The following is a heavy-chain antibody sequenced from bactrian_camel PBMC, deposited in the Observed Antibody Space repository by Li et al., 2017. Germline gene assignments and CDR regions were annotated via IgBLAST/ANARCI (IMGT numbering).Heavy chain of an antibody. CDR1: GRTVS. J-gene: IGHJ4*01. CDR2: LFGAGGKS. V-gene: IGHV3-3*01. D-gene: IGHD6*01. CDR3: AATLVPVPEVCWYGDFDDYTY. Sequence: QVQLVESGGGSVQAGGSLRLSCAASGRTVSMGWFRQSPGNERERVATFLFGAGGKSRYADSVKGRFTISQDDAKNTLDLQMNNLKPEDTAMYYCAATLVPVPEVCWYGDFDDYTYRGQGTQVTVS.